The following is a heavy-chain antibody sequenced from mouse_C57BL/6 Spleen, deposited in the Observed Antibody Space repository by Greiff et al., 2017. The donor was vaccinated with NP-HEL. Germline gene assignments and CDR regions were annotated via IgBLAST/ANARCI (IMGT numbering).Heavy chain of an antibody. Sequence: EVMLVESGEGLVKPGGSLKLSCAASGFTFSSYAMSWVRQTPEKRLEWVAYISSGGDYIYYVDTVKGRFTISRDNARNTLYLQMSSLKSEDTAMYYCTRGETAQALDYWGQGTTLTVSS. CDR1: GFTFSSYA. J-gene: IGHJ2*01. D-gene: IGHD3-2*02. V-gene: IGHV5-9-1*02. CDR3: TRGETAQALDY. CDR2: ISSGGDYI.